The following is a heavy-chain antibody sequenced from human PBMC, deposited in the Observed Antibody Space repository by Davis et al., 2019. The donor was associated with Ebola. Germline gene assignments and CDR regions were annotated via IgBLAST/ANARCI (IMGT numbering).Heavy chain of an antibody. J-gene: IGHJ5*02. CDR2: ISGSGGST. CDR3: ARAPLHYGSGSYYGNNWFDP. CDR1: GFTFSSYA. D-gene: IGHD3-10*01. Sequence: GGSLRLSCAASGFTFSSYAMSWVRQAPGKGLEWVSAISGSGGSTYYADSVKGRFTISRDNSKNTLYLQMNSLRAEDTAVYYCARAPLHYGSGSYYGNNWFDPWGQGTLVTVSS. V-gene: IGHV3-23*01.